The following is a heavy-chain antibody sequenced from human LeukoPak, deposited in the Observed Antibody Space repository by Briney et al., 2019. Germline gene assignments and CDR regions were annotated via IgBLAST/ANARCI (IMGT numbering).Heavy chain of an antibody. J-gene: IGHJ4*02. Sequence: SETLSLTCTVSGGSLSSYYWSWIRQPPGKGLEWIGYIYYSGSTNYNPSLKSRVTISVDTSKNQFSLKLSSVTAADTAVYYCARDYGGSLDYWGQGTLVTVSS. V-gene: IGHV4-59*01. CDR3: ARDYGGSLDY. CDR2: IYYSGST. CDR1: GGSLSSYY. D-gene: IGHD4-23*01.